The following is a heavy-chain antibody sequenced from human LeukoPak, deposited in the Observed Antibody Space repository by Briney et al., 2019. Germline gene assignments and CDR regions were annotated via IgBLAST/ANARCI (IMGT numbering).Heavy chain of an antibody. CDR1: GGSISSYY. CDR3: ASRSSIWSGYQDTLYYFDS. Sequence: PSETLSLTCTVSGGSISSYYWSWIRQPPGKRLEWIGHIYYSGSTNYNPSPKSRVTISVDTSKNQFSLKLSPVTAADTAVYYCASRSSIWSGYQDTLYYFDSWGQGTLVTVSS. V-gene: IGHV4-59*01. J-gene: IGHJ4*02. CDR2: IYYSGST. D-gene: IGHD3-3*01.